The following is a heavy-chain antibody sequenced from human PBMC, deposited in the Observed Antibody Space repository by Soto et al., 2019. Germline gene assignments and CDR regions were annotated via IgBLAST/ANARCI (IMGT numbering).Heavy chain of an antibody. J-gene: IGHJ4*02. CDR2: IYNSGST. CDR3: AKSAWSSSWYFDY. CDR1: GASIRSYY. D-gene: IGHD6-13*01. V-gene: IGHV4-59*01. Sequence: QVPLQESGPGLVKPSETLSLTCNVSGASIRSYYWAWIRQPPGKGLEWIGYIYNSGSTNSNPSLKSRVTISLDTSKNQFSLKMRSVTAADTAVYYCAKSAWSSSWYFDYWGQGTEVTVSS.